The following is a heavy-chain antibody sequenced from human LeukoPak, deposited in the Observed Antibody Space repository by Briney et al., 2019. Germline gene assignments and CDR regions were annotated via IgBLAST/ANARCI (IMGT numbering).Heavy chain of an antibody. V-gene: IGHV3-33*06. Sequence: PGGSLRLSCAASGFTFSSYGMHWVRQAPGKGLEWVAVIWYDGSNKYYADSVKGRFTISRDNSKNTLYLQMNSLRAEDTAVYYCAKGARYDSSGYHPSFFDYWGQGTLVTVSS. CDR1: GFTFSSYG. J-gene: IGHJ4*02. D-gene: IGHD3-22*01. CDR2: IWYDGSNK. CDR3: AKGARYDSSGYHPSFFDY.